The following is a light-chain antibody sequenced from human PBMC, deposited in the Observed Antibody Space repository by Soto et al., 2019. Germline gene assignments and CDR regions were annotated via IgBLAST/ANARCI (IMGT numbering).Light chain of an antibody. Sequence: EIVMTQSPATLSVSPGERATLSCRASQSVSSDLAWYHQKPGQAPRLLIYGASSRATGIPARFSGSGSGTEFTLTISSLQSEDFAVYYCQQYNNWPGTFGQGTKVDI. V-gene: IGKV3D-15*01. CDR2: GAS. CDR1: QSVSSD. CDR3: QQYNNWPGT. J-gene: IGKJ1*01.